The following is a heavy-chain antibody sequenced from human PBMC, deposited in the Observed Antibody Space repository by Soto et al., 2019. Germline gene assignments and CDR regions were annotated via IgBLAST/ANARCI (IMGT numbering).Heavy chain of an antibody. J-gene: IGHJ4*02. D-gene: IGHD4-17*01. Sequence: SETLSLTCTVSGDSISSYYWSWIRQPPGKGLEWIGYIYYSGSTNYNPSLKSRVTISVDTSKNQFSLKLSSVTAADTAVYYCARHNYGDYGLYYWGQGTLVTVSS. CDR1: GDSISSYY. CDR2: IYYSGST. V-gene: IGHV4-59*08. CDR3: ARHNYGDYGLYY.